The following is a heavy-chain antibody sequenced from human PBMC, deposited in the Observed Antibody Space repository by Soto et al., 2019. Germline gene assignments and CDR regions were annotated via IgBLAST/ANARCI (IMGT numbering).Heavy chain of an antibody. CDR2: IWYDGSDK. Sequence: WGSLRLSCAASGFTFIGFGIHCVRQAPVKGLEWVAIIWYDGSDKYYADSVKGRFTISRDNSKNTLYLQMNSLRAEDTAVYHCAFGNLSYYFDFWGQGTPVTVSS. CDR1: GFTFIGFG. V-gene: IGHV3-33*01. D-gene: IGHD3-16*01. CDR3: AFGNLSYYFDF. J-gene: IGHJ4*02.